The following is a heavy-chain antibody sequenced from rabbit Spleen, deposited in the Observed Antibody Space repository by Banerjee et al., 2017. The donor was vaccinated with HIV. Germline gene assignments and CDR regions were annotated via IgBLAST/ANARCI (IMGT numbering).Heavy chain of an antibody. CDR1: GFSFSSSDY. Sequence: QSLEESGGGLVQPEGSLALTCKASGFSFSSSDYICWVRQAPGKGLEWVACAYAGGSGSTYSATWAKGRFTISRTWSTTVTLQMNSLTGADTATYLCARDWGGDDVCVFTLWGPGTLVTVS. V-gene: IGHV1S40*01. D-gene: IGHD2-1*01. J-gene: IGHJ4*01. CDR2: AYAGGSGST. CDR3: ARDWGGDDVCVFTL.